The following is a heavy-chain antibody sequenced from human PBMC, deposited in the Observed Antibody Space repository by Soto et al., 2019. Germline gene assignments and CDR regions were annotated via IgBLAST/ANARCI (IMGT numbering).Heavy chain of an antibody. CDR2: IYYSGST. Sequence: QVQLQESGPGPVKPSETLSLTCTVSGGSISSYYWYWIRQPPGKGLEWIGYIYYSGSTNYNPSLRSRVTISVGTSKNQFSLKLSSVTAADTAVYYCARVGYCSGGSCLDYWGQGTLVTVSS. CDR1: GGSISSYY. J-gene: IGHJ4*02. CDR3: ARVGYCSGGSCLDY. V-gene: IGHV4-59*01. D-gene: IGHD2-15*01.